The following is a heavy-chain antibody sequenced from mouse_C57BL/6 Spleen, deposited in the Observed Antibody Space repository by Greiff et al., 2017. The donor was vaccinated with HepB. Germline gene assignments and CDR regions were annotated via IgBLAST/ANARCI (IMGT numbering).Heavy chain of an antibody. J-gene: IGHJ4*01. V-gene: IGHV1-64*01. Sequence: VQLQQPGAELVKPGASVKLSCEASGYTFTSYWMHWVKQRPGQGLEWIGMIHPNCGSTNYNEKFKSKATLTVDKSSSTAYMQLSNLTSEDSAVYYCARRAAQASYYYAMDYWGQGTSVTVSS. CDR2: IHPNCGST. CDR3: ARRAAQASYYYAMDY. CDR1: GYTFTSYW. D-gene: IGHD3-2*02.